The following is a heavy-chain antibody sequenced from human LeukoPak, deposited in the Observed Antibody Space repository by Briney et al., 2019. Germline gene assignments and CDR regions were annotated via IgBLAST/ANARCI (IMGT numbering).Heavy chain of an antibody. D-gene: IGHD3-3*01. CDR2: INHSGST. V-gene: IGHV4-34*01. J-gene: IGHJ4*02. CDR1: GGSFSGYY. Sequence: SETLSLTCAVYGGSFSGYYWSWIRQPPGKGLEWIGEINHSGSTNYNPSLKSRVTISVDTSKNQFSLKLSSVTAADTAVYYCAILYDFWSGYSTFDYWGQGTLVTVSS. CDR3: AILYDFWSGYSTFDY.